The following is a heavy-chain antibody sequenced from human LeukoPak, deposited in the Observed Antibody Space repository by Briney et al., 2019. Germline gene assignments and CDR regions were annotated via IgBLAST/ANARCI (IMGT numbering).Heavy chain of an antibody. CDR1: GYTFTGYH. Sequence: ASVKVSXKASGYTFTGYHMHWVRQAPGQGLEWMGRINPNSGGTNYAQKFQGRVTMTRDTSISTAYMELSRLRSDDTAVYYCARRLTMVRGVTFDYWGQGTLVTVSS. V-gene: IGHV1-2*06. CDR2: INPNSGGT. J-gene: IGHJ4*02. D-gene: IGHD3-10*01. CDR3: ARRLTMVRGVTFDY.